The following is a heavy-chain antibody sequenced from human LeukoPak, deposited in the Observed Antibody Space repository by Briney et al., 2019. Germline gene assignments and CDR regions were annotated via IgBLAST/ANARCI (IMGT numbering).Heavy chain of an antibody. D-gene: IGHD3-10*01. CDR3: ARDAMVRGVIRAVGH. J-gene: IGHJ4*02. Sequence: ASVKVSHKAPGYTFTRYYMHWVRQAPGQGLEWMGWINPNSGGTNYAQKFQGRVTMTRDTSISTAYMELSRLRSDDTAVYYCARDAMVRGVIRAVGHWGQGTLVTVSS. V-gene: IGHV1-2*02. CDR1: GYTFTRYY. CDR2: INPNSGGT.